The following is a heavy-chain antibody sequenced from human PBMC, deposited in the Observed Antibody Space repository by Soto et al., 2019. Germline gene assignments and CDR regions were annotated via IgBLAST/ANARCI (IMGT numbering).Heavy chain of an antibody. CDR3: GRVAPTATTVTTDFDY. J-gene: IGHJ4*02. CDR1: GYTFTTYG. Sequence: ASVKVSCKTSGYTFTTYGITWVRQAPGQGLEWMGWISAYNGNTNYAQNLQARVTMITDTSTRKAYMELRSLRSDDTAVYYCGRVAPTATTVTTDFDYWGQGTLVTVSS. D-gene: IGHD4-4*01. CDR2: ISAYNGNT. V-gene: IGHV1-18*01.